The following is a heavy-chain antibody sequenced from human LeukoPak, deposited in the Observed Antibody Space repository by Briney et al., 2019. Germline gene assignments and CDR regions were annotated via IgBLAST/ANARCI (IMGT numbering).Heavy chain of an antibody. CDR2: IYTSGST. CDR3: ARHAVAAAGFYYYYYMDV. D-gene: IGHD6-13*01. CDR1: GGSISSYY. Sequence: PLETLSLTCTVSGGSISSYYWSWIRQPPGKGLEWIGYIYTSGSTNYNPSLKSRVTISVDTSKNQFSLKLSSVTAADTAVYYCARHAVAAAGFYYYYYMDVWGKGTTVTVSS. V-gene: IGHV4-4*09. J-gene: IGHJ6*03.